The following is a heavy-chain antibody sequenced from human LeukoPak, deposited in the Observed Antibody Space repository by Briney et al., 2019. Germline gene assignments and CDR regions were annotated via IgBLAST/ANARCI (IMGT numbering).Heavy chain of an antibody. J-gene: IGHJ4*02. CDR1: GYDFTSYY. CDR3: ARGSSTPVVILDPYYFDS. D-gene: IGHD3-22*01. Sequence: ASVKVSCKASGYDFTSYYMHWLRQAPGQGLEWMAIISPSSGSTSFAQKFQGRLSMTRDTSTSTVYMELRSLRSEDTAVYYCARGSSTPVVILDPYYFDSWGQGTLVTVSS. V-gene: IGHV1-46*01. CDR2: ISPSSGST.